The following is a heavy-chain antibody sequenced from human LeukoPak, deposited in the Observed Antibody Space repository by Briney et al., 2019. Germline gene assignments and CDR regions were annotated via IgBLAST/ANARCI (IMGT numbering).Heavy chain of an antibody. D-gene: IGHD3-9*01. CDR3: VRVEWYILTGYYVDY. CDR2: IYYSGST. Sequence: SETLSLTCTVSGGSISSYYWSWIRQPPGKGLEWIGYIYYSGSTNYNPSLKSRVTISVDTSKNQFSLKLSSATAADTAVYYCVRVEWYILTGYYVDYWGQGTLVTVSS. CDR1: GGSISSYY. V-gene: IGHV4-59*01. J-gene: IGHJ4*02.